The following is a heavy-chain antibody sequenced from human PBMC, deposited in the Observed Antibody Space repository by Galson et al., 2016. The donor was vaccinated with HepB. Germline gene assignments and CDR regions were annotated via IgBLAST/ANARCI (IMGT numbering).Heavy chain of an antibody. Sequence: SVKVSCKASGYTFTSYGISWVRQAPGQGLEWMGWISAYNDNTNYAQKLQGRVTMTTDTSTSTAYMELRSLRSDDTAVYYCARQNDFWSGSAFDMWGQGTMVTVSS. D-gene: IGHD3-3*01. CDR2: ISAYNDNT. V-gene: IGHV1-18*01. J-gene: IGHJ3*02. CDR3: ARQNDFWSGSAFDM. CDR1: GYTFTSYG.